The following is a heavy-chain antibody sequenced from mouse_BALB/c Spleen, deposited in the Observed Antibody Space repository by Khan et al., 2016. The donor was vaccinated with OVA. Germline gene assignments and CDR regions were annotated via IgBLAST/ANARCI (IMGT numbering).Heavy chain of an antibody. CDR2: ISYSGNS. D-gene: IGHD1-1*01. V-gene: IGHV3-8*02. Sequence: EVELVESGPSLVKPSQTLSLTCSVTGDSITSGYWNWIRKFPGNKLEYMGYISYSGNSYYNPSLKSRISVTRDTSKTQYYLQLNSVTTEDTATYXCACELRGFAYWGQGTLVTVSA. CDR3: ACELRGFAY. CDR1: GDSITSGY. J-gene: IGHJ3*01.